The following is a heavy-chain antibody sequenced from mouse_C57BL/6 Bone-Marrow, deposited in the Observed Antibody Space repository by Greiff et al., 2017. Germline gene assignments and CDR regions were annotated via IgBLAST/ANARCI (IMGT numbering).Heavy chain of an antibody. D-gene: IGHD1-1*01. V-gene: IGHV2-6*03. Sequence: VQVVESGPGLVAPSQSLSITCTVSGFSLTSYGVHWVRQPPGKGLEWLVVIWSDGSTTYNSALKSRLSISKDNSKSQVFLKMNSLQTDDTAMYYCARASYYYGSRGDWYFDVWGTGTTVTVSS. J-gene: IGHJ1*03. CDR1: GFSLTSYG. CDR3: ARASYYYGSRGDWYFDV. CDR2: IWSDGST.